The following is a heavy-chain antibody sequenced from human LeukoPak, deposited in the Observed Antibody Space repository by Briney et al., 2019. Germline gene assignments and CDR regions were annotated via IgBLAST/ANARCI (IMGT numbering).Heavy chain of an antibody. CDR2: IIPIFGTA. CDR3: AREGQHPLLYYYYYMDV. V-gene: IGHV1-69*01. J-gene: IGHJ6*03. D-gene: IGHD6-13*01. CDR1: GGTFSSYA. Sequence: SVKVSCKASGGTFSSYAISWVRQAPGQGLEWMGGIIPIFGTANYAQKFQGRVTITADESTSTAYMELSSLRSEDTAVYYCAREGQHPLLYYYYYMDVWGKGTTVTVSS.